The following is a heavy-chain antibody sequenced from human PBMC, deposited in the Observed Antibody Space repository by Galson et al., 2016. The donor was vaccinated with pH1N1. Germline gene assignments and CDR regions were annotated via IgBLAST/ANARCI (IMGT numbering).Heavy chain of an antibody. CDR2: KKHDGSEK. J-gene: IGHJ6*02. V-gene: IGHV3-7*01. CDR3: TRDLGGEDYYNGMDV. CDR1: GFTFSSYW. Sequence: SLRLSCAASGFTFSSYWMSWVRQAPGKGLEWVANKKHDGSEKYYVDSVKGRFTVSRDNAKNSLYLQMNSLRAEDTAVYYCTRDLGGEDYYNGMDVWGQGTTVTVSS. D-gene: IGHD3-10*01.